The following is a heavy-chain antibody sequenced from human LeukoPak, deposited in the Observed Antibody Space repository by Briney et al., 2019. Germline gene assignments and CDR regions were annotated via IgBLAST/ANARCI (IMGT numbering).Heavy chain of an antibody. CDR1: GYTFTSYY. D-gene: IGHD3-22*01. Sequence: GASVKVSCKASGYTFTSYYMHWVRQAPGQGLEWMGIINPSGGSTSYAQKFQGRVTITADKSTSTAYMELSSLRSEDTAVYYCNYYDSSGYYWGTKDYWGQGTLVTVSS. J-gene: IGHJ4*02. V-gene: IGHV1-46*01. CDR2: INPSGGST. CDR3: NYYDSSGYYWGTKDY.